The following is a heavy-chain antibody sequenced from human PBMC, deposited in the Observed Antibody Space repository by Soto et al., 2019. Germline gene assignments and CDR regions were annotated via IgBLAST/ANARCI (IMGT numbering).Heavy chain of an antibody. Sequence: AASVKVSCKASGYTFTSYAMNWVRQAPGQRLEWMGWINAGNGNTKYSQKFQGRVTITRDTSTSTVYMELSSLRSEDTAVYYCASVPPGIAAAGTVWDAFDVWGQGTMVTVSS. D-gene: IGHD6-13*01. V-gene: IGHV1-3*01. J-gene: IGHJ3*01. CDR2: INAGNGNT. CDR3: ASVPPGIAAAGTVWDAFDV. CDR1: GYTFTSYA.